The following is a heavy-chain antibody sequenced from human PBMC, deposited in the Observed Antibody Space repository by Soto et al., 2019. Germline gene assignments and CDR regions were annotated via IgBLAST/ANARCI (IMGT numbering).Heavy chain of an antibody. Sequence: GGSLRLSCAASGFTFSSYAMSWVRQAPGKGLEWVSAISGSGGSTYYADSVKGRFTISRDNSKNTLYLQMNSLRAEDTAVYYCAKKMIEYSSYKHFDYWGQGTLVTVYS. D-gene: IGHD6-6*01. V-gene: IGHV3-23*01. CDR3: AKKMIEYSSYKHFDY. CDR2: ISGSGGST. J-gene: IGHJ4*02. CDR1: GFTFSSYA.